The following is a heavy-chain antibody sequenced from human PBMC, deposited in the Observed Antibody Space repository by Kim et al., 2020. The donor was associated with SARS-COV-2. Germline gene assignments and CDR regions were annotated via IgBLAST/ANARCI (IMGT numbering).Heavy chain of an antibody. CDR2: IYYSGST. CDR3: ARQEGITMIVVVKVPSYYYGMDV. CDR1: GGSISSSSYY. V-gene: IGHV4-39*01. J-gene: IGHJ6*02. Sequence: SETLSLTCTVSGGSISSSSYYWGWIRQPPGKGLEWIGSIYYSGSTYYNPSLKSRVTISVDTSKNQFSLKLSSVTAADTAVYYCARQEGITMIVVVKVPSYYYGMDVWGQGTTVTVSS. D-gene: IGHD3-22*01.